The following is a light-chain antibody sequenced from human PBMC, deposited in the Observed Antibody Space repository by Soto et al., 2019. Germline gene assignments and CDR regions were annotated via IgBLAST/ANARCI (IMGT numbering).Light chain of an antibody. Sequence: EIVLTQSPATLSLSPGERATLSCRASQSVSSYLAWYQQKPGQAPRLLIYDASTRATGIPARFSGSGSGTEFTLTISSLEPEDFAVYYCQQRSNWPPGYTFGQGTKLEIK. CDR1: QSVSSY. J-gene: IGKJ2*01. CDR2: DAS. V-gene: IGKV3-11*01. CDR3: QQRSNWPPGYT.